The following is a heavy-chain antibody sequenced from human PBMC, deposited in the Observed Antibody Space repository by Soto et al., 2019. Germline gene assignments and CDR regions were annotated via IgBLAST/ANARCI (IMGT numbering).Heavy chain of an antibody. Sequence: SATLSLTGTVSGGSIISGGYYWSWIRQHPGKGLEWIGYIYHSGSTYYNPSLKSRVTISADRSKNQFSLKLSSVTAADTAVYYCARLNGYPAEYYFDYWGQGALVTVSS. V-gene: IGHV4-30-2*01. CDR1: GGSIISGGYY. D-gene: IGHD5-12*01. CDR3: ARLNGYPAEYYFDY. J-gene: IGHJ4*02. CDR2: IYHSGST.